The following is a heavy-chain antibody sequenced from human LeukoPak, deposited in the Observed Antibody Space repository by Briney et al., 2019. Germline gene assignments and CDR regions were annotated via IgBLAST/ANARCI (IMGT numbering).Heavy chain of an antibody. CDR3: AKAGRWLQFPIDY. V-gene: IGHV3-23*01. Sequence: GGSLRLSCAASGFTLSSYAMSWVRQAPGKGLEWVSAISGSGGSTYYADSVKGRFTISRDNSKNTLYLQMNSLRAEDTAVYYCAKAGRWLQFPIDYWGQGTLVTVSS. CDR1: GFTLSSYA. D-gene: IGHD5-24*01. J-gene: IGHJ4*02. CDR2: ISGSGGST.